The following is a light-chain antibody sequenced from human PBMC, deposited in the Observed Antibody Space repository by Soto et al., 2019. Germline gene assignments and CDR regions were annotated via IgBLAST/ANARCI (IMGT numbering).Light chain of an antibody. J-gene: IGKJ5*01. CDR3: QQYASSPIT. CDR1: QSVSSSY. V-gene: IGKV3-20*01. Sequence: EIVLTQSAYTLSWSTGERATLSWGASQSVSSSYLAWYQQRPGQPPRLLIHGASSRATGVPDRFSGSEYGTDFNLTITRLDTEDFAVYYCQQYASSPITFGQGTRLEIK. CDR2: GAS.